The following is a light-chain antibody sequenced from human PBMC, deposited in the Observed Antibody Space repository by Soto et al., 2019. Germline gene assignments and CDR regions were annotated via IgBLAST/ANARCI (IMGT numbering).Light chain of an antibody. V-gene: IGLV2-8*01. CDR3: GSKAGSIKHVV. J-gene: IGLJ2*01. Sequence: QSALTQPPSASGSPGQSVTISCAGSNSDIGASNSVSWYQQHPGKAPKLLIPEVTKRPSGVPDRFSGSKSGNTASLTVSGLQAEDEADYYCGSKAGSIKHVVFGGGTMVTVL. CDR1: NSDIGASNS. CDR2: EVT.